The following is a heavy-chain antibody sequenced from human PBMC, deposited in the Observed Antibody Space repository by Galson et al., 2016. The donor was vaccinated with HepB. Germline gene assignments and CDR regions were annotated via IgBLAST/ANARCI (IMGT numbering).Heavy chain of an antibody. D-gene: IGHD4-17*01. CDR3: ARGIGGYYGDYNYFDY. J-gene: IGHJ4*02. CDR1: GYTFTDHY. Sequence: SVKVSCKSSGYTFTDHYMHWVRQAPGQGLEWMGWINPNSGDTKYAQKFQGRVTMTRDTSISTPYMEISRLRSDDTAVYFCARGIGGYYGDYNYFDYWGQGTLVTVSS. CDR2: INPNSGDT. V-gene: IGHV1-2*02.